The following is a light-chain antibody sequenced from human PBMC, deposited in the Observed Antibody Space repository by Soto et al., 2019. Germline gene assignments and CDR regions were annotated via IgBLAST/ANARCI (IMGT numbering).Light chain of an antibody. CDR1: QSIDKY. V-gene: IGKV1-39*01. J-gene: IGKJ4*01. CDR3: QQCYSTPSLT. Sequence: DIQMTQSPSSLSASVGDRVTITCRASQSIDKYLNWYQQKPGKGPNLLIYAASNLRTGVPSRFSGSGSGTDFTLTISSLLPEDFATYFCQQCYSTPSLTFGGGTKVEIK. CDR2: AAS.